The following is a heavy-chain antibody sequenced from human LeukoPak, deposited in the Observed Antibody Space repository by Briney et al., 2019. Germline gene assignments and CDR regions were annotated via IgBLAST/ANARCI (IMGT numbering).Heavy chain of an antibody. CDR1: GGSISSYY. D-gene: IGHD3-16*02. Sequence: PSETLSLTCTVSGGSISSYYRSWIRQPAGKGLEWIGRIYTSGSTNYNPSLKSRVTMSVDTSKNQFSLKLSSVTAADTAVYYCARDERVTFGGVIVLAFDYWGQGTLVTVSS. CDR2: IYTSGST. J-gene: IGHJ4*02. CDR3: ARDERVTFGGVIVLAFDY. V-gene: IGHV4-4*07.